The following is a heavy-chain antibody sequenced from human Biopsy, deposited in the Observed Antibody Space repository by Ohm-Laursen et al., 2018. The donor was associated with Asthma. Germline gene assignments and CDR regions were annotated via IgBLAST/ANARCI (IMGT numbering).Heavy chain of an antibody. CDR2: VYYSGST. Sequence: SETLSLTCTVSGGSINNFYWSWIRQPPGKGLESIGHVYYSGSTNYNPSLKSRVTISIDASKNQFSLQLRSVTAADTAVYYCARQKLVAAEGPFDMWGRGTMVIVSS. V-gene: IGHV4-59*08. CDR3: ARQKLVAAEGPFDM. D-gene: IGHD1-26*01. J-gene: IGHJ3*02. CDR1: GGSINNFY.